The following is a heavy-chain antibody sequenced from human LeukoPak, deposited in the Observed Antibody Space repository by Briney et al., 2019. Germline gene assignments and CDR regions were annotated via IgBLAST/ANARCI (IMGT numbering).Heavy chain of an antibody. J-gene: IGHJ6*02. CDR2: ISAYNGNT. D-gene: IGHD6-19*01. V-gene: IGHV1-18*04. Sequence: GASVKVSCKASGYTFTGYHMHWVRQAPGQGLEWMGWISAYNGNTNYAQKLQGRVTMTTDTSTSTAYMELRSLRSDDTAVYYCARDRGAVAGSYGMDVWGQGTTVTVSS. CDR3: ARDRGAVAGSYGMDV. CDR1: GYTFTGYH.